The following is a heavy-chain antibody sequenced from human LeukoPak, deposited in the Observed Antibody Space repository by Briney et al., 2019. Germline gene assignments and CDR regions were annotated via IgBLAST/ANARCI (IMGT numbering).Heavy chain of an antibody. Sequence: SQTLSLTCTVSGGSISSYYWSWIRQPPGKGLEWIGYIYYSGSTNYNSSLKSRVTISVDTSKSQFSLKLSSVTAGDTAVYYCAIRYCSSASCYMYYWGQGTLVTVSS. CDR2: IYYSGST. J-gene: IGHJ4*02. D-gene: IGHD2-2*02. CDR3: AIRYCSSASCYMYY. V-gene: IGHV4-59*08. CDR1: GGSISSYY.